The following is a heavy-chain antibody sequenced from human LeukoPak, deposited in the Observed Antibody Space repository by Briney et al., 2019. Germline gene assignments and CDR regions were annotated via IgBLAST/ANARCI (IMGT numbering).Heavy chain of an antibody. V-gene: IGHV3-30*02. CDR1: GFAFSSYS. J-gene: IGHJ4*02. CDR3: YLGYNYPRGPFDY. CDR2: IRYDGSNK. D-gene: IGHD5-24*01. Sequence: GGSLRLSCAASGFAFSSYSMHWVRQAPGKGLEWVAFIRYDGSNKYYADSVKGRFTISRDNSKNTLYLQMNSLRAEDTAVYYCYLGYNYPRGPFDYWGQGTLVTVSS.